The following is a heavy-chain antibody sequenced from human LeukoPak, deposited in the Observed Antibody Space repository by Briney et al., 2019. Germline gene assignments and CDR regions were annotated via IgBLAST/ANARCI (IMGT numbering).Heavy chain of an antibody. CDR2: INEGNGNT. CDR3: ARDGGYFDWISDY. J-gene: IGHJ4*02. CDR1: GHTFTTYG. D-gene: IGHD3-9*01. Sequence: ASVKVSCKASGHTFTTYGLHWVRQAPGQRLEWMGRINEGNGNTKYSQKFQGRVTITRDTSASTAYMKLSSLRSEDTAVYYCARDGGYFDWISDYWGQGTLVTVSS. V-gene: IGHV1-3*01.